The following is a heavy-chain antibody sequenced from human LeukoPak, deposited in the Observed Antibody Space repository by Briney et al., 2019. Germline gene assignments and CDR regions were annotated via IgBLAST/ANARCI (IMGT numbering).Heavy chain of an antibody. V-gene: IGHV3-23*01. CDR3: ANTGQGYTYGFDY. CDR2: ISGSGDSP. CDR1: GFTFSSYA. J-gene: IGHJ4*02. D-gene: IGHD5-18*01. Sequence: GRSLRLSCAASGFTFSSYALSWVRQAPGNGLEWVSTISGSGDSPYYADSVKGRFTISRDNSKNTLYLQMNNLRVEDTAVFYCANTGQGYTYGFDYWGQGTLVTVS.